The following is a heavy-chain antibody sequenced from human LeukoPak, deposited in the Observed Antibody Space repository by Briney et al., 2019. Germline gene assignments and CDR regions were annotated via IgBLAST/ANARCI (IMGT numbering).Heavy chain of an antibody. CDR1: GGSITSAAYY. D-gene: IGHD6-19*01. V-gene: IGHV4-31*03. CDR2: MHHSGTT. CDR3: VRGGRAVPGINWFDP. Sequence: SETLSLTCTVSGGSITSAAYYWRWVRQHPGKGLEWIACMHHSGTTHYNPSLKSRVTIPVDTSKNQLSLKLSSVTAADTAVYYCVRGGRAVPGINWFDPWGQGTLVTVSS. J-gene: IGHJ5*02.